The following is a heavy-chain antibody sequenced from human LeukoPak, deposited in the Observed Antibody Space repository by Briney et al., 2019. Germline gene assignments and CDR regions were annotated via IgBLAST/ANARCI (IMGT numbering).Heavy chain of an antibody. CDR3: AREGGNFWTGYYFLAYTSLDY. Sequence: GRSLRLSCAASVFTFNSFWMSWVGEGPGKAPVRVANIKQDGSEQYYVDSVKGRSTISRDNAKHSVYLQMNSLRGEDTAVYYCAREGGNFWTGYYFLAYTSLDYWGQGTLVNVSS. V-gene: IGHV3-7*01. D-gene: IGHD3/OR15-3a*01. CDR2: IKQDGSEQ. J-gene: IGHJ4*02. CDR1: VFTFNSFW.